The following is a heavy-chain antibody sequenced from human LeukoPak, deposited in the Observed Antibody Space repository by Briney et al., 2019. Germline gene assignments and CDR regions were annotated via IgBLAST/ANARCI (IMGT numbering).Heavy chain of an antibody. Sequence: SETPSLTCTLFGRSVRTISSYSGWIRQPPGKGLEWIGTVYYSGRANYSPSLKSRVTMSVDTSKNRFSLKVTSVTAADTAVYFCARLRKGRYIYYFFGYWG. D-gene: IGHD3-9*01. J-gene: IGHJ4*01. CDR2: VYYSGRA. V-gene: IGHV4-39*02. CDR1: GRSVRTISSY. CDR3: ARLRKGRYIYYFFGY.